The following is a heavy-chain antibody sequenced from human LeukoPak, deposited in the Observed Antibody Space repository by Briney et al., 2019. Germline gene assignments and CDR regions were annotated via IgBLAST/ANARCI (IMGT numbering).Heavy chain of an antibody. CDR2: IYYNGST. CDR1: GGSFSGFY. V-gene: IGHV4-34*01. CDR3: ARRRDATGYISGWFPFDY. D-gene: IGHD6-19*01. Sequence: SETLSLTCAVYGGSFSGFYWSWIRQPPGKGLEWIATIYYNGSTYYNPSLKSRVTISVDTSKNQFSLKLSSVTAADTAVYYCARRRDATGYISGWFPFDYWGQGTLVTVSS. J-gene: IGHJ4*02.